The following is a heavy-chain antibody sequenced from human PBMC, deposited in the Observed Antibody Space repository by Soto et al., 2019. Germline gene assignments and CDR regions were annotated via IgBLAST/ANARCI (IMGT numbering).Heavy chain of an antibody. Sequence: GGPVKVSFQASGFTFSPHGISWVRPAPGQRVEWMGWISAYNGNTNYAQKLQGRVTMTTDTSTSTAYMELRSLRSDDTAVYYCARFESRGLYYYYYYGMDVWGQGTTVTVSS. D-gene: IGHD3-9*01. J-gene: IGHJ6*02. CDR2: ISAYNGNT. V-gene: IGHV1-18*01. CDR3: ARFESRGLYYYYYYGMDV. CDR1: GFTFSPHG.